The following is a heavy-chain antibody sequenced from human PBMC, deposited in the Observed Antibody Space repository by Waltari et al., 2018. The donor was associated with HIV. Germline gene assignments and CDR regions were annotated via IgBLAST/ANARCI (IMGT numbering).Heavy chain of an antibody. D-gene: IGHD3-16*01. CDR2: ISSSSSYI. J-gene: IGHJ4*02. CDR1: GFTFSSHS. Sequence: EVQLVESGGGLVKPGGSLRLSCAASGFTFSSHSMNWVRQAPGKGLEWVSSISSSSSYIYYADSVKGRFTISRDNAKNSLYLQMNSLRAEDTAVYYCASLAALRRGVDYWGQGTLVTVSS. V-gene: IGHV3-21*01. CDR3: ASLAALRRGVDY.